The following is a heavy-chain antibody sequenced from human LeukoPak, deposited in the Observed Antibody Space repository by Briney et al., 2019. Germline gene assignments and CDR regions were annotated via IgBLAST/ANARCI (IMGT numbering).Heavy chain of an antibody. CDR1: GYSISSGYY. V-gene: IGHV4-38-2*02. Sequence: SETLSLTCTLSGYSISSGYYWGWIRHPPGTGLGWVWSIYYSGSTYYNPSLKSRLTISVDTSKSQFPLKLSSVTAADTAVYYCARVRTGIAVAGWGYKWFDPWGQGTLVTVSS. CDR2: IYYSGST. CDR3: ARVRTGIAVAGWGYKWFDP. J-gene: IGHJ5*02. D-gene: IGHD6-19*01.